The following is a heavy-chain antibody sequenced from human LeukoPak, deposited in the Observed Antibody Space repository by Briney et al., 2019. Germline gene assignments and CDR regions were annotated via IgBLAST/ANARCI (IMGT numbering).Heavy chain of an antibody. Sequence: PGGSLRLSCAASGFTFSSYSMNWVRQAPGKGLEWVSAISGSGGSTYYADSVKGRFTISRDNSKNTLYLQMNSLRAEDTAVYYCAKAPDYGDYFWFDPWGQGTLVTVSS. CDR2: ISGSGGST. D-gene: IGHD4-17*01. CDR3: AKAPDYGDYFWFDP. J-gene: IGHJ5*02. V-gene: IGHV3-23*01. CDR1: GFTFSSYS.